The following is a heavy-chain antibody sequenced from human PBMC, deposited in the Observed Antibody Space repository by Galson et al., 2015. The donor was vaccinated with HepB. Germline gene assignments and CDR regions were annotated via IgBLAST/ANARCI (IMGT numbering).Heavy chain of an antibody. V-gene: IGHV3-11*05. D-gene: IGHD3-10*01. Sequence: SLRLSCAASGFTFRDFFMTWIRQSPGKGLEWLSYISPGSSYTHYADSVKGRFTISRDNARNSIYHQMHNLRVEDTAVYFCVRVAVGSSHWFDPWGQGTLVTVSP. J-gene: IGHJ5*02. CDR2: ISPGSSYT. CDR3: VRVAVGSSHWFDP. CDR1: GFTFRDFF.